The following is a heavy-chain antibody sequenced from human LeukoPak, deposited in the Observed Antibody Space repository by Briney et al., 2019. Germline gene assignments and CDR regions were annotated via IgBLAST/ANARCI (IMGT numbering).Heavy chain of an antibody. V-gene: IGHV3-23*01. Sequence: GGSLRLSCAASGFTFSSYAMSWVRQAPGKGLEWVSAISGSGGDTYYEDSVKGRFTISRDNSKNTLYLQMNSLRVEDTAVYYCAKDPPTSGTTFDYWGRGTLVTVSS. J-gene: IGHJ4*02. CDR1: GFTFSSYA. D-gene: IGHD1-1*01. CDR3: AKDPPTSGTTFDY. CDR2: ISGSGGDT.